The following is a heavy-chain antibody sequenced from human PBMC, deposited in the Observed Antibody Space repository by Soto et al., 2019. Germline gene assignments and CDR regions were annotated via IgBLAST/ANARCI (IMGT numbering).Heavy chain of an antibody. V-gene: IGHV3-66*01. J-gene: IGHJ4*02. D-gene: IGHD3-22*01. CDR3: AKDTYYHDTSGYYVFDY. Sequence: GGSVRLSCAASGFTVSSNYMSWVRQGPGKGLEWVSVIYSGGSTYYADSVKGRFTISRDNSKNTMYLEMNSLRAEDTAIYYCAKDTYYHDTSGYYVFDYWGQGTLVTVPS. CDR2: IYSGGST. CDR1: GFTVSSNY.